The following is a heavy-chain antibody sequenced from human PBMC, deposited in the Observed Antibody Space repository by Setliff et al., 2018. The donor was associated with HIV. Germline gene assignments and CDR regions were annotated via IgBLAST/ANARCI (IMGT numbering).Heavy chain of an antibody. CDR1: GYTFTTYF. J-gene: IGHJ5*02. D-gene: IGHD6-19*01. CDR2: VHAGNSNT. CDR3: ATLYSTGWYNP. Sequence: GASVKVSCKASGYTFTTYFIHWVRQAPGQRLEWMGWVHAGNSNTKYSQKFQGRVTFTRDTSAHTAYMELSSLTSEDTAVYYCATLYSTGWYNPWGQGTLVTVSS. V-gene: IGHV1-3*01.